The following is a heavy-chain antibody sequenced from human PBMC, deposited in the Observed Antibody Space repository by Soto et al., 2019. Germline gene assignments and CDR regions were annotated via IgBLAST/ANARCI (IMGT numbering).Heavy chain of an antibody. CDR1: GGSISNYY. CDR2: IYYSGST. CDR3: ASLRGYCSGASCYSGYYYYMNV. D-gene: IGHD2-15*01. Sequence: QVQLQESGPGLVKPSETLSLTSTVSGGSISNYYWSWIRQPPGKGLEWIGYIYYSGSTNYNPSLKSRVTISVDTSKNQFSLKLSSVTAADTAVYYCASLRGYCSGASCYSGYYYYMNVWGKGTTVTVSS. J-gene: IGHJ6*03. V-gene: IGHV4-59*08.